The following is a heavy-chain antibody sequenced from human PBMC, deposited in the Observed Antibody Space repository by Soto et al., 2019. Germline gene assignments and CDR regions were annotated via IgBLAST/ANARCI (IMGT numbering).Heavy chain of an antibody. Sequence: PGGSLRLSCAASGFTFSSYSMNWVRQAPGKGLEWVSCISSSSSTIYYADSVKGRFTISSDKAKNSLYLQMNSVSADDMAVYYCARDFMGASGYCAFDIWGQATMVTDSS. CDR1: GFTFSSYS. D-gene: IGHD1-26*01. CDR3: ARDFMGASGYCAFDI. CDR2: ISSSSSTI. J-gene: IGHJ3*02. V-gene: IGHV3-48*01.